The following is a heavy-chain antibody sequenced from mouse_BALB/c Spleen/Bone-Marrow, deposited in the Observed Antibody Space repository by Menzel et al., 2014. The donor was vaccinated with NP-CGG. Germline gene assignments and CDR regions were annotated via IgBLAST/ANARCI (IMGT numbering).Heavy chain of an antibody. J-gene: IGHJ3*01. Sequence: QVQLQQPGAELVKPGASVKLSCKASGYTFTSYWIHWVKLRPGHGLEWIGEINPSNGRTNYNEKFKNKATLTVDKSSSTAYIQLSSLTSEDSAVYYCARYDGPAWFAYWGQGTLVT. CDR1: GYTFTSYW. CDR3: ARYDGPAWFAY. V-gene: IGHV1S81*02. CDR2: INPSNGRT. D-gene: IGHD2-3*01.